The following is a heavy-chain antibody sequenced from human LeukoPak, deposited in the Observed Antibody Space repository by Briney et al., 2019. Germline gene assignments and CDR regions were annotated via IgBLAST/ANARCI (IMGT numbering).Heavy chain of an antibody. CDR3: AGDLDWY. CDR1: GFTVNNNY. J-gene: IGHJ4*02. Sequence: GGSLRLSCAASGFTVNNNYMSWVRQAPGKGLEWVSVIYSGGSTYYADSVKGRFTISRDKSKNTLYLQMNSLRVEDTAVYYCAGDLDWYWGQGTLVTVSS. D-gene: IGHD3/OR15-3a*01. CDR2: IYSGGST. V-gene: IGHV3-66*02.